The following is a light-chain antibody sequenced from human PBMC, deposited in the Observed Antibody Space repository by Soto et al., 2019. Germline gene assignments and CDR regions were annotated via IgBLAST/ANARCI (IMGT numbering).Light chain of an antibody. CDR1: QGISSY. J-gene: IGKJ1*01. Sequence: AIRMTQSPSSLSASTGDRVTITCRASQGISSYLAWYQQKPGKAPKLLIYAASTLQSGVPSRFSGSGSGTDFTLTISCLQSEDLAAYYCQEDYSYHPWTLGQGTKVEIK. CDR2: AAS. CDR3: QEDYSYHPWT. V-gene: IGKV1-8*01.